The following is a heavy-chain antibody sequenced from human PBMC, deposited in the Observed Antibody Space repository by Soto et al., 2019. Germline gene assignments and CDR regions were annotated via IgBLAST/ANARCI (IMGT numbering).Heavy chain of an antibody. J-gene: IGHJ4*02. Sequence: GGSLRLCCAASGFTFSSYGMHWVRRAPGKGLEWVAVIWYDGSNKYYADSVKGRFTISRDNSKNTLYLQMNSLRAEDTAVYYCARDQIAAAGWDYWGQGTLVTVSS. CDR2: IWYDGSNK. V-gene: IGHV3-33*01. D-gene: IGHD6-13*01. CDR1: GFTFSSYG. CDR3: ARDQIAAAGWDY.